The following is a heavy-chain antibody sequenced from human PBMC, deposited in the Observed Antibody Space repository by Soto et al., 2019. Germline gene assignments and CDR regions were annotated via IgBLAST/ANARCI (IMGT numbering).Heavy chain of an antibody. V-gene: IGHV3-23*01. D-gene: IGHD6-19*01. Sequence: EVQVLESGGGLAQPGGSLRLSCVASGFTFSDYAMAWVRQSPGKGLEWVSSISGSGGSTYYADSVKGRFTISRDYAKNSLYLQMDSLRHEDTAVYYCARGAVTGTSLFDYWGLGTLVTVSS. CDR3: ARGAVTGTSLFDY. J-gene: IGHJ4*02. CDR1: GFTFSDYA. CDR2: ISGSGGST.